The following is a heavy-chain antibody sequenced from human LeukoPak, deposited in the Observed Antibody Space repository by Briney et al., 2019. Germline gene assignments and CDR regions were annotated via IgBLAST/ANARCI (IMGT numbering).Heavy chain of an antibody. V-gene: IGHV3-23*01. Sequence: GGSLRLSCAASGFTFSSYGMSWVRQAPGKGLEWVSAISGSGGSTYYADSVKGRFTISRDNSKNTLYLQMNSLRAEDTAIYYCAKVTYGSGTYGAFDSWGQGTLVTVSS. CDR2: ISGSGGST. CDR1: GFTFSSYG. CDR3: AKVTYGSGTYGAFDS. D-gene: IGHD3-10*01. J-gene: IGHJ4*02.